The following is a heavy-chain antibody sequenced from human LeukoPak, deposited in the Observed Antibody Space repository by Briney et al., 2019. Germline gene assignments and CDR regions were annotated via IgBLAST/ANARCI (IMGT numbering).Heavy chain of an antibody. V-gene: IGHV3-53*01. CDR3: ASGGSREPTPYYYYYGMDV. Sequence: GGSLRLSCAASGFTVSSNYMSWVRQAPGKGLEWVSVIYSGGSTYYADSVKGRFTISRDNSKNTLYLQMNSLRAEDTAVYYCASGGSREPTPYYYYYGMDVWGQGTTVTVSS. J-gene: IGHJ6*02. CDR1: GFTVSSNY. D-gene: IGHD2-15*01. CDR2: IYSGGST.